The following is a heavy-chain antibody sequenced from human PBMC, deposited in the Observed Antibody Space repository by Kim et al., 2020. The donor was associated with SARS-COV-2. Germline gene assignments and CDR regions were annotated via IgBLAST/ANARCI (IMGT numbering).Heavy chain of an antibody. D-gene: IGHD3-10*01. Sequence: ASVKVSCKASGYTFDTFSLYWLRQAPGQRFEWMGWINGGNGNTRYSQNFQGRVIFTRDTSATTAYMELTSLTFKDTAVYYCAREGSGSYNWLDPWGQATL. J-gene: IGHJ5*02. CDR1: GYTFDTFS. CDR2: INGGNGNT. V-gene: IGHV1-3*01. CDR3: AREGSGSYNWLDP.